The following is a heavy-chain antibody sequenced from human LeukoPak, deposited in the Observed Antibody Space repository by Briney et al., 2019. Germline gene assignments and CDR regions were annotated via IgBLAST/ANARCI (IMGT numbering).Heavy chain of an antibody. CDR2: INTDASRT. J-gene: IGHJ6*02. V-gene: IGHV3-74*01. CDR1: GFTFSSYW. Sequence: PGGSLRLSCTGSGFTFSSYWMHWVRQAPGQGLVWVSHINTDASRTDYANSVKGRFTISRDNGKNTLYLQMNSLRAEDTALYYCVRLGYCSGGRCFGMDVWGQGTTVTVSS. CDR3: VRLGYCSGGRCFGMDV. D-gene: IGHD2-15*01.